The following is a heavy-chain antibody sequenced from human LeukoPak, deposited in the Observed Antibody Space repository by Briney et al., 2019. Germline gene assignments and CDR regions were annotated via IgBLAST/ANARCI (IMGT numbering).Heavy chain of an antibody. CDR1: GLTFAGYD. Sequence: GGFLRLSCAASGLTFAGYDMSWVRQAPGKGLEWVSTISASGDNTYYAGSVKGRFTISRDNSKNTLYLQMDSLRAEGTAVYYCAKRFCSATRCFHFDYWGQGTLVTVSS. J-gene: IGHJ4*02. CDR2: ISASGDNT. V-gene: IGHV3-23*01. D-gene: IGHD2-2*01. CDR3: AKRFCSATRCFHFDY.